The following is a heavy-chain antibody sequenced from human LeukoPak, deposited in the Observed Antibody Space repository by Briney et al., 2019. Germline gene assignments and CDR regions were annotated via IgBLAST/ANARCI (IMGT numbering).Heavy chain of an antibody. CDR2: IKKDGTEE. CDR1: GFTFGSYW. J-gene: IGHJ6*03. Sequence: GGSLRLSCAASGFTFGSYWMTWVRQAPGKGLEWVANIKKDGTEEHYVDSVKGRFTVSRDNARNSLYLQMNSLRVEDTAIYYCARNCGPGPRYYYYYMDVWGKGTTVTVSS. CDR3: ARNCGPGPRYYYYYMDV. D-gene: IGHD3-10*01. V-gene: IGHV3-7*01.